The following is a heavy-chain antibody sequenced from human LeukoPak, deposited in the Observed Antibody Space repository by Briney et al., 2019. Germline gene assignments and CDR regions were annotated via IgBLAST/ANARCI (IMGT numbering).Heavy chain of an antibody. CDR1: GFIFSSYS. CDR3: ARVSNHYYMDV. CDR2: ISSSSSYI. V-gene: IGHV3-21*01. Sequence: GGSLRLSCAASGFIFSSYSMNWVRQAPGKGLEWVSSISSSSSYIYYADSVKGRFTISRDNAKNSLYLQMNTLRAEDTAVYFCARVSNHYYMDVWGKGTRSPSP. J-gene: IGHJ6*03. D-gene: IGHD3-3*02.